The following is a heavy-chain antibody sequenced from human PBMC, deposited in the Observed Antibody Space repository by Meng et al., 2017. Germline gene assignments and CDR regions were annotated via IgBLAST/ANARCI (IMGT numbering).Heavy chain of an antibody. CDR2: IDTKTGNP. CDR1: GYTLTSYA. D-gene: IGHD2-2*01. CDR3: TRDGYSDCSRTSCFDS. Sequence: VTAGLELRNRWASVLCSGKSSGYTLTSYAINRLRQAPGQGLQWMGWIDTKTGNPTYVPGFTGRLVFSLDTSVSTAYLQISGLKADDTAVYYCTRDGYSDCSRTSCFDSWGQGTLVTVSS. J-gene: IGHJ4*02. V-gene: IGHV7-4-1*02.